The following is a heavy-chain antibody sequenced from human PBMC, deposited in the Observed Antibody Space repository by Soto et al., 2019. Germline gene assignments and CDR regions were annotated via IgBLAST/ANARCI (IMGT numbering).Heavy chain of an antibody. J-gene: IGHJ4*02. CDR2: ISSSSSTI. CDR1: GFTFSTYS. Sequence: EVQLVESGGGLVQPGGSLRLSCAASGFTFSTYSMNWVRQAPGKGPEWVSYISSSSSTIYYADSVEGRFTVFRDNAKNSLYLQMNSLRDDDTAVYYCARESGLAVAGDYWGQGTLVTVSS. D-gene: IGHD6-19*01. V-gene: IGHV3-48*02. CDR3: ARESGLAVAGDY.